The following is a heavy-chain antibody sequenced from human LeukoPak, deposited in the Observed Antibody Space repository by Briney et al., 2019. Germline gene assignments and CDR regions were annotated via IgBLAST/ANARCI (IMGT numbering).Heavy chain of an antibody. V-gene: IGHV1-2*02. Sequence: GASVKVSCKASGYSFSDYYIHWVRQAPGQGLEWMGWINPNSGGTNYAQKFQGRVTMTRDTSISTAYMELSRLRSDDTAVYYCARIQAVAGIDYWSQGTLVTVSS. D-gene: IGHD6-19*01. CDR2: INPNSGGT. CDR3: ARIQAVAGIDY. CDR1: GYSFSDYY. J-gene: IGHJ4*02.